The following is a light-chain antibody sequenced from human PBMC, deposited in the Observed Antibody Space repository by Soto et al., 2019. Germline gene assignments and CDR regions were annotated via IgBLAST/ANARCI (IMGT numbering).Light chain of an antibody. CDR3: QQYYSSPWT. Sequence: DIVMTQSPDSLAVSLGERATINCTSSQSVLSSSNNKNYLAWYQQKPGQPPKLLIYWASTRESGVPDRFSGSGSGTDFALTISSLQAEDVAVYYCQQYYSSPWTCGQGTKGDIK. J-gene: IGKJ1*01. CDR2: WAS. V-gene: IGKV4-1*01. CDR1: QSVLSSSNNKNY.